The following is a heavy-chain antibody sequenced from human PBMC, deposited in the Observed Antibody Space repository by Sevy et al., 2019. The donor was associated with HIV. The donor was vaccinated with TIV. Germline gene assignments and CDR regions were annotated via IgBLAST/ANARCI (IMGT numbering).Heavy chain of an antibody. Sequence: SETLSLTCSVSGGSISSYYWSWIRQPPGKGLEWIGYIYYTGSTNYTPSLKSRVTTSVDTSKNQFSLKLTSVTAADTAVYYCARGIEYYDSSEGWYFDLWGRGTLVTVSS. CDR2: IYYTGST. D-gene: IGHD3-22*01. CDR1: GGSISSYY. J-gene: IGHJ2*01. V-gene: IGHV4-59*01. CDR3: ARGIEYYDSSEGWYFDL.